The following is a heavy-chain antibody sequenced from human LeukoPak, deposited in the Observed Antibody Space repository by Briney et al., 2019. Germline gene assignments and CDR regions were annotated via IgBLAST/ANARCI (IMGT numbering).Heavy chain of an antibody. Sequence: GASVKVPCKSSGYTFTIYGISWVRQAPGQGLEWMGWISAYNGNTNYAQKLQGRVTMTTDTSTSTAYMELRSLRSDDTAVYCCARVTITGLGGDCFDYWGQGTLVTVSS. CDR1: GYTFTIYG. CDR2: ISAYNGNT. J-gene: IGHJ4*02. CDR3: ARVTITGLGGDCFDY. D-gene: IGHD1-14*01. V-gene: IGHV1-18*01.